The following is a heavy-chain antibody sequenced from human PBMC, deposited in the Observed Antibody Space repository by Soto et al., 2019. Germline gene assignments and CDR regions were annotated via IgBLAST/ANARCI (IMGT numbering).Heavy chain of an antibody. Sequence: SLRLSCAASGFTFRSYAMSWVRQAPGKGLEWVSAISGSGGSTYYADSVKGRFTISRDNSKNTLYLQMNSLRAEDTAVYYCAKDQEGYSGSYYGYWGQGTLVTVSS. CDR1: GFTFRSYA. V-gene: IGHV3-23*01. D-gene: IGHD1-26*01. CDR2: ISGSGGST. CDR3: AKDQEGYSGSYYGY. J-gene: IGHJ4*02.